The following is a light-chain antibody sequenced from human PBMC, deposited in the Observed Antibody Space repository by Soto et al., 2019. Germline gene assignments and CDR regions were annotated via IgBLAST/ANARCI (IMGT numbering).Light chain of an antibody. Sequence: EIVLTQSPGTLSLSPGERATLSCRASQSVSSSYLAWYQHKPGQAPRLLIYGASSRATGIPDRFSGSGSGTDFTLTISRLEPEDFAVYYWQQYGSSPQTFGGGTKVEIK. CDR2: GAS. CDR3: QQYGSSPQT. J-gene: IGKJ4*01. CDR1: QSVSSSY. V-gene: IGKV3-20*01.